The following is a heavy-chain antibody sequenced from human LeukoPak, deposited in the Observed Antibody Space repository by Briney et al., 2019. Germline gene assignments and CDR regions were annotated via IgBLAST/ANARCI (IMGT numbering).Heavy chain of an antibody. CDR2: ITNSGGAI. V-gene: IGHV3-48*03. D-gene: IGHD3-3*01. CDR1: GFTFSSYG. CDR3: ARPPSITNPYYGMDV. J-gene: IGHJ6*02. Sequence: GGSLRLSCTASGFTFSSYGMNWVRQAPGKGLKWVSYITNSGGAIYYADSVKGRLTISRDNAEKSLYLQMNSLRAEDTAVYYCARPPSITNPYYGMDVWGQGTTVTVSS.